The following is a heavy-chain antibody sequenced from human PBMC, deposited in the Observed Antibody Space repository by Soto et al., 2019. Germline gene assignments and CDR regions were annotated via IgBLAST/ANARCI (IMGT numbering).Heavy chain of an antibody. J-gene: IGHJ4*02. D-gene: IGHD5-18*01. CDR2: ISYDGSNK. Sequence: YLRGFFSASRLTFRSYSMHWVRQAPGKGLEWVAVISYDGSNKYYADSVKGRFTISRDNSKNTLYLQMNSQRAEDTAVYYWARGRGYRYGSFHSWGQGTLVPVSS. V-gene: IGHV3-30-3*01. CDR1: RLTFRSYS. CDR3: ARGRGYRYGSFHS.